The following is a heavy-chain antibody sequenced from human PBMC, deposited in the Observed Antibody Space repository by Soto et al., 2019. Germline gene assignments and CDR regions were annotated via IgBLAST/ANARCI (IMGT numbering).Heavy chain of an antibody. CDR1: GYSFTSYW. V-gene: IGHV5-51*01. CDR3: ARQEGLWGSYRYMSY. CDR2: IYPGDSDT. D-gene: IGHD3-16*02. Sequence: GESLKISCKGSGYSFTSYWIGWVRQMPGKGLEWMGIIYPGDSDTRYSPSFQGQVTISADKSISTAYLQWSSLKASDTAMYYCARQEGLWGSYRYMSYWGQGTLVTVSS. J-gene: IGHJ4*02.